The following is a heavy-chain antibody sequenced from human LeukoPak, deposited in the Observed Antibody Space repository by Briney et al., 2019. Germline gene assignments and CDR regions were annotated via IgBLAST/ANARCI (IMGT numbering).Heavy chain of an antibody. J-gene: IGHJ3*02. CDR3: AREGMDAFDI. CDR1: GFTVSSNY. V-gene: IGHV3-66*02. CDR2: IYSGGST. Sequence: SGGSLRLSCAASGFTVSSNYMSWVRQAPGKGLQWVSVIYSGGSTYYADSVKGRFTISRDNSKNTLYLQMNSLRAEDTAVYYCAREGMDAFDIWGQGTMVTVSS. D-gene: IGHD6-13*01.